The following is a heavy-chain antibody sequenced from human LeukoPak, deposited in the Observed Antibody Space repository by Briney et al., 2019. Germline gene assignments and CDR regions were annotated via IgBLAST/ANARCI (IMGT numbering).Heavy chain of an antibody. Sequence: SETLSLTCTVSGGSISSYYWSWIRQPAGKGLEWIGRIYTSGSTNYNPSLKSRVTISVDKSKNQFSLKLSSVTAADTAAYYCARVSDIAAAGTFWFDPWGQGTLVTVSS. J-gene: IGHJ5*02. V-gene: IGHV4-4*07. CDR3: ARVSDIAAAGTFWFDP. CDR2: IYTSGST. CDR1: GGSISSYY. D-gene: IGHD6-13*01.